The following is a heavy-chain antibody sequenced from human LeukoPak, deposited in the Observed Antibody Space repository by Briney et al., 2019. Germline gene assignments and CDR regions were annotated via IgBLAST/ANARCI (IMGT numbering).Heavy chain of an antibody. CDR3: AKSSEMIVVVIDAFDI. Sequence: GGSLRLSCAASGFTFDDYAMHWVRQAPGKGLEWVSGISWNSGSIGYADSVKGRFTISRDDAKNSLYLQMNSLRAEDTALCYCAKSSEMIVVVIDAFDIWGQGTMVTVSS. J-gene: IGHJ3*02. D-gene: IGHD3-22*01. V-gene: IGHV3-9*01. CDR1: GFTFDDYA. CDR2: ISWNSGSI.